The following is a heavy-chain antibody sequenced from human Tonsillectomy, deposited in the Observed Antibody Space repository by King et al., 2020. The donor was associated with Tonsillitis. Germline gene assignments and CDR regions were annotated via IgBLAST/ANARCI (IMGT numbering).Heavy chain of an antibody. D-gene: IGHD2-2*01. CDR3: AHRSDQQYLYYYYYGMDV. CDR1: GFSLSTSGVG. V-gene: IGHV2-5*01. CDR2: IYWNDDK. J-gene: IGHJ6*02. Sequence: ITLQESGPTLVKPTQTLTLTCTFSGFSLSTSGVGVGWIRQPPGKALEWLALIYWNDDKRYSPSLKSRPTITKDTSKNQVVLTMTNMDPVDTATYYCAHRSDQQYLYYYYYGMDVWGQGATVTVSS.